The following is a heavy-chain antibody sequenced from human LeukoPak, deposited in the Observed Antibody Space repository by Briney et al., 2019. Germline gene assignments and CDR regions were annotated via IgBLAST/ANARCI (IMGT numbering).Heavy chain of an antibody. CDR1: GFTFSSFW. V-gene: IGHV3-74*01. Sequence: GGSLRLSCLASGFTFSSFWMHWVRHVPGKGLVWVSGVSSDGRITNYADFVKGRFTVSRDTAKNTLSLQMDSLRADDTAIYYCASSFRITGTTYYYWGQGTLVTVSS. J-gene: IGHJ4*02. D-gene: IGHD1-20*01. CDR2: VSSDGRIT. CDR3: ASSFRITGTTYYY.